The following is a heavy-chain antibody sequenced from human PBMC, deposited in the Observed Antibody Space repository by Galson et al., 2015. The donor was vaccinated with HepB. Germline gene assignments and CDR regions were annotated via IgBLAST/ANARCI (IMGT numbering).Heavy chain of an antibody. Sequence: SVKVSCKASGYTFTSYYMHWVRQAPGQGLEWMGIINPSGGSTSYAQKFQGRVTMTRDTSTSTVYMELSSLRSEDTAVYYCARDRQWLGSGHDAFDIWGQETMVTVSS. V-gene: IGHV1-46*03. CDR3: ARDRQWLGSGHDAFDI. CDR2: INPSGGST. D-gene: IGHD6-19*01. CDR1: GYTFTSYY. J-gene: IGHJ3*02.